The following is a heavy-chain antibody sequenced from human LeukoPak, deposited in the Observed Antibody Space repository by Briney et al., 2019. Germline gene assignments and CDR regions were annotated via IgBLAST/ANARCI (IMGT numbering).Heavy chain of an antibody. V-gene: IGHV4-4*07. CDR2: IYTSGST. CDR1: GGSISSYY. CDR3: AREGWGYDSSGYYAY. Sequence: SETLSLTCTVSGGSISSYYWSWIRQPAGKGLEWIGRIYTSGSTNYNPSLKSRVTISVDTSKNQFSLKLSSVTAADTAVYYCAREGWGYDSSGYYAYWGQGTLVTVSS. D-gene: IGHD3-22*01. J-gene: IGHJ4*02.